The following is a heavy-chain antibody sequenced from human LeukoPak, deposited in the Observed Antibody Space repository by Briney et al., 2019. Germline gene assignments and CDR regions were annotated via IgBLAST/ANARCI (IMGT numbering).Heavy chain of an antibody. CDR2: IYYSGST. CDR3: ARVSYSGSYYYFDY. Sequence: SETLSLTCTVSGDSINNYYWSWIRQPPGKGLEWIGYIYYSGSTNYNPSLKSRVTISVDTSKTQFSLKLSSVIAADTAVYYCARVSYSGSYYYFDYWGQGTLVTVSS. CDR1: GDSINNYY. D-gene: IGHD1-26*01. J-gene: IGHJ4*02. V-gene: IGHV4-59*01.